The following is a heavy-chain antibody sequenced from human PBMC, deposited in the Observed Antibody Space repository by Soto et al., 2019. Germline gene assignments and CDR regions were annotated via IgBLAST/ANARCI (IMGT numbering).Heavy chain of an antibody. CDR3: ARDLGVAAAGRGYYFYNGMDV. V-gene: IGHV3-43D*04. D-gene: IGHD6-13*01. CDR2: ISWDGGRT. Sequence: PGGSLRLSCAASGFTFDDYAMHWVRQAPGKGLEWVSLISWDGGRTYYADSVRGRFIVSRDSSKNSLYLQMNSLRAEDTAVYYCARDLGVAAAGRGYYFYNGMDVWGQGTTVTVSS. CDR1: GFTFDDYA. J-gene: IGHJ6*02.